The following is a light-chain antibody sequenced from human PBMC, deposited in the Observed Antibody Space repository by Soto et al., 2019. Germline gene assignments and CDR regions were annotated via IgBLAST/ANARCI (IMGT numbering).Light chain of an antibody. J-gene: IGKJ2*01. Sequence: DVMMTQSPLSLPVTLGQPASVSCRSSQSLVYSDGNSYLSWFQQRPGQSPRRLIYKVSNRDSGVPDRFSGSGSDTDFTLKISRVEAEDVGVYYCTQATHWPYTFGQGTQLEIK. CDR2: KVS. CDR1: QSLVYSDGNSY. CDR3: TQATHWPYT. V-gene: IGKV2-30*01.